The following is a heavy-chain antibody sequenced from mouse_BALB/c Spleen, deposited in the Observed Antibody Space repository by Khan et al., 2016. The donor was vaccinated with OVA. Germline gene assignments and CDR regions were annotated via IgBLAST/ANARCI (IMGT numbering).Heavy chain of an antibody. CDR3: ARPPYFSYTLDH. CDR2: INTYTGEP. D-gene: IGHD2-10*01. V-gene: IGHV9-3-1*01. Sequence: QIQLVQFGPELKKPGETVKISCKASGYTFTNYGMNWVKQSPGKALKWMGWINTYTGEPTYADDFKGRFAFSLDTSASTAYLQINNLKSEDTATYFCARPPYFSYTLDHWGQGTSVTVSS. CDR1: GYTFTNYG. J-gene: IGHJ4*01.